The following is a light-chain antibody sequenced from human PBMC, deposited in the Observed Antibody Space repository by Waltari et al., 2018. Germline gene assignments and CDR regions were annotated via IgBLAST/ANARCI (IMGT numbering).Light chain of an antibody. CDR1: QSLSNY. CDR2: DTS. J-gene: IGKJ4*01. CDR3: QQRRNWPLT. Sequence: DIVLTQSPATLSLSPGARATLSCLASQSLSNYLAWYQQKPGQAPSLLFYDTSHRNTGIPARFSGRWFGTEFTLTISSLEPEDFAVYYCQQRRNWPLTFGGGTKVEIK. V-gene: IGKV3-11*01.